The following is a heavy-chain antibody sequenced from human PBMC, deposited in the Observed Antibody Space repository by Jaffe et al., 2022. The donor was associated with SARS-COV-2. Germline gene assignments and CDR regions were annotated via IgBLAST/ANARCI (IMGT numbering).Heavy chain of an antibody. D-gene: IGHD2-15*01. Sequence: EVQLVESGGGLVQPGRSLRLSCAASGFTFDDYAMHWVRQAPGKGLEWVSGISWNSGSIGYADSVKGRFTISRDNAKNSLYLQMNSLRAEDTALYYCAKEYCSGGSCYPYYYYGMDVWGQGTTVTVSS. CDR1: GFTFDDYA. V-gene: IGHV3-9*01. CDR2: ISWNSGSI. J-gene: IGHJ6*02. CDR3: AKEYCSGGSCYPYYYYGMDV.